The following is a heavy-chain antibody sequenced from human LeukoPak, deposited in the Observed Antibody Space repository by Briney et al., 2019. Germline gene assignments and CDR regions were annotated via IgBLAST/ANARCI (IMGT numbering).Heavy chain of an antibody. J-gene: IGHJ3*01. CDR1: GFTFSGFW. D-gene: IGHD6-6*01. CDR3: ARSSYSSSSSV. V-gene: IGHV3-7*03. Sequence: GESLRLSCAVSGFTFSGFWTSWSRQAPGKGLEWVASINSDGSEGYYADVVKGRFTISRDNAKNSLYLQINSLRAEDTAVYYCARSSYSSSSSVWGQGTMVTVSS. CDR2: INSDGSEG.